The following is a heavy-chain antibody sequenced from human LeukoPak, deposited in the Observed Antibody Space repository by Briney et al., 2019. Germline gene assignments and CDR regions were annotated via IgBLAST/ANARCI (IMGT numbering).Heavy chain of an antibody. CDR3: SKVAVAGTRSKYYYYYMDV. D-gene: IGHD6-19*01. J-gene: IGHJ6*03. Sequence: GGSLRLSCAASGFTLSGYWMSWVRQAPGKGLEWVAFIRYDGSNKYYADSGKGRFTISTNNSKDTLYLKMNSMRAEDTAVYYCSKVAVAGTRSKYYYYYMDVWGKGTTVTASS. CDR1: GFTLSGYW. V-gene: IGHV3-30*02. CDR2: IRYDGSNK.